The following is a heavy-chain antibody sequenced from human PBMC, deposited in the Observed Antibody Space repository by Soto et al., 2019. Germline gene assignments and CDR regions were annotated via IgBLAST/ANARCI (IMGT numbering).Heavy chain of an antibody. D-gene: IGHD3-22*01. Sequence: ASVKVSCKASGYTFTGYYMHWVRQAPGQGLEWMGWINPNSGGTNYAQKFQGWVTMTRDTSISTAYMELSRLRSEDTAVYYCARGTSVKVVQVIDYWGQGTLVTVSS. CDR3: ARGTSVKVVQVIDY. J-gene: IGHJ4*02. CDR2: INPNSGGT. V-gene: IGHV1-2*04. CDR1: GYTFTGYY.